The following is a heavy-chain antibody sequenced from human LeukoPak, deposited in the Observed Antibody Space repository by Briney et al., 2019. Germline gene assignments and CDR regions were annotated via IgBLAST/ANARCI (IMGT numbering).Heavy chain of an antibody. Sequence: PGGSLRLSCAASGFTFSSYGMSWVRQAPGKGLEWGSAISGSGGSTYYADSVKGRFTISRDNSKNTMYLQMNSLRAEDTAVYYCAKGAPSIWFFDYWGQGTLVTVSS. J-gene: IGHJ4*02. V-gene: IGHV3-23*01. CDR1: GFTFSSYG. CDR2: ISGSGGST. CDR3: AKGAPSIWFFDY. D-gene: IGHD3-10*01.